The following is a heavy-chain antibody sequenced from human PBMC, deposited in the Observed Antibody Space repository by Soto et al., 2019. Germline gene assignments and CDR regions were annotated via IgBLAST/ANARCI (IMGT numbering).Heavy chain of an antibody. D-gene: IGHD5-12*01. CDR2: IFYSGSN. J-gene: IGHJ4*02. CDR1: GGFINSGGYY. Sequence: VQLQESGPGLVKPSQTLSLTCTVSGGFINSGGYYWSWIRQHPGKGLEWIGYIFYSGSNYYNPSLKSRVSISVDTSKNQFSLKLSSVTAADTAVYYCARTGGYSGYDRFDYWGQGTLVTVSS. CDR3: ARTGGYSGYDRFDY. V-gene: IGHV4-31*03.